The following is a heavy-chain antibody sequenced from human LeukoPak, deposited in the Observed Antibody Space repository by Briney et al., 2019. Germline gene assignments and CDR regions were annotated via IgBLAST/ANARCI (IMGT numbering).Heavy chain of an antibody. J-gene: IGHJ4*02. CDR2: IGGSGIST. V-gene: IGHV3-23*01. Sequence: SGGSLRLSCAASGFTFGNSAMRSVRQAPGKGLGWVSAIGGSGISTYYADSVKGRFTISRDNPKDTLYLQMSSLRAEDTAVYYCGKDQNVAAAGIPYDYWGQGTLVTVSS. CDR3: GKDQNVAAAGIPYDY. CDR1: GFTFGNSA. D-gene: IGHD6-13*01.